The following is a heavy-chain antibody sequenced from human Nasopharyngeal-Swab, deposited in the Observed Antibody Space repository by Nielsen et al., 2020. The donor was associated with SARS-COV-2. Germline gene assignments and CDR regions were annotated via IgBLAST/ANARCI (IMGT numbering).Heavy chain of an antibody. V-gene: IGHV3-23*01. J-gene: IGHJ4*02. CDR2: ISGSGGST. Sequence: GGSLRLSCAASGFTFSSYAMSWVRQAPGKGLEWVSAISGSGGSTYYADSVKGRFTISRDNSKNTLYLQMNSLKTEDTAVYYCTTVDLDYADYWGQGTLVTVSS. D-gene: IGHD4-17*01. CDR1: GFTFSSYA. CDR3: TTVDLDYADY.